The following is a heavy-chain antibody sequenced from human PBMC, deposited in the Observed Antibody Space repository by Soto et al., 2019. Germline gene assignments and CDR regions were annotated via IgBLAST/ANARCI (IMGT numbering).Heavy chain of an antibody. CDR2: IYPGDSDT. Sequence: GESLKISCKGSGYSFTSYWIGWVRQMPGKGLEWMGIIYPGDSDTRYSPSFQGQVTISADKSISTAYLQWSSLKASDTAMYYCARSLGYCTNGVCQNNWFDPWGQGTLVTVSS. CDR3: ARSLGYCTNGVCQNNWFDP. J-gene: IGHJ5*02. D-gene: IGHD2-8*01. CDR1: GYSFTSYW. V-gene: IGHV5-51*01.